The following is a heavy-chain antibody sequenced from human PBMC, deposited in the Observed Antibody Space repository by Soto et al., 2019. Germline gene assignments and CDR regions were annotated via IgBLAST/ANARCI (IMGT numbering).Heavy chain of an antibody. CDR1: GFTFSSYG. D-gene: IGHD3-3*01. J-gene: IGHJ3*02. CDR3: ARGRFLEWLNDAFDI. V-gene: IGHV3-33*01. CDR2: ICYDGSNN. Sequence: GGSLRLSCAASGFTFSSYGMHWVRQAPGKGLEWVAVICYDGSNNYYADSVKGRFTISRYISKNTLYLQMNSLRAEDTAVYYCARGRFLEWLNDAFDIWGQGTMVTVSS.